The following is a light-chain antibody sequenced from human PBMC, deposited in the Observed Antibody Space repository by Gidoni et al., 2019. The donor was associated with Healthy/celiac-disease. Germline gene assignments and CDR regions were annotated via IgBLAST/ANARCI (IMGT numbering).Light chain of an antibody. Sequence: QSVLTQPPSASGTPGQRVTISGSGSRTNIGSNTVNWYQQLPGTAPKLLIYSNTQRPSGVPVRFSGSKSGTSASLAISGLQSEDEADYYCAAWDDSLNGVVFGGGTKLT. CDR3: AAWDDSLNGVV. J-gene: IGLJ2*01. CDR2: SNT. CDR1: RTNIGSNT. V-gene: IGLV1-44*01.